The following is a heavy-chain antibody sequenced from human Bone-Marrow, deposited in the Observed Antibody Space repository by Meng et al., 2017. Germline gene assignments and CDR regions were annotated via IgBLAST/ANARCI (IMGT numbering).Heavy chain of an antibody. V-gene: IGHV1-2*06. J-gene: IGHJ4*02. Sequence: QLQLQESGPGLVKPSETLSLTCTVSGGSISSSSYYWGWIRQPPGKGLEWMGRINPNSGGTNYAQKFQGRVTMTRDTSISTAYMELSRLRSDDTAVYYCARPYSRGFDYWGQGTLVTVSS. CDR1: GGSISSSSYY. CDR2: INPNSGGT. CDR3: ARPYSRGFDY. D-gene: IGHD6-13*01.